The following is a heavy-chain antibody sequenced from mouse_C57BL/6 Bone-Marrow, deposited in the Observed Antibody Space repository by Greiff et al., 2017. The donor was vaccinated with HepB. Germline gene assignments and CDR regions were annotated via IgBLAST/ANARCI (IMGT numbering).Heavy chain of an antibody. CDR1: GFSLTSYG. CDR3: AKRRTRYYYGSSYVSWYFDV. J-gene: IGHJ1*03. CDR2: IWRGGST. D-gene: IGHD1-1*01. Sequence: QVQLKESGPGLVQPSQSLSITCTVSGFSLTSYGVHWVRQSPGKGLEWLGVIWRGGSTDYNAAFMSRLSITKDNSKSQVFFKMNSLQADDTAIYYCAKRRTRYYYGSSYVSWYFDVWGTGTTVTVSS. V-gene: IGHV2-5*01.